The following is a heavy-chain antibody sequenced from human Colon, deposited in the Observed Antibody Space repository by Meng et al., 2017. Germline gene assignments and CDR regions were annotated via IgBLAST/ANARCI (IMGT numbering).Heavy chain of an antibody. CDR3: ARESADGGSFDL. J-gene: IGHJ4*02. Sequence: QVQLVQSGAAVKKPGAPGTVSCKASGYTLYIHWVRLRPGEGLEWMGRINPRTGDTKSAQSFQGRVTMTRDTSTTTFSMDLRSLTTDDSAIYFCARESADGGSFDLWGQGTLVTVSS. CDR1: GYTLY. CDR2: INPRTGDT. V-gene: IGHV1-2*06. D-gene: IGHD2-15*01.